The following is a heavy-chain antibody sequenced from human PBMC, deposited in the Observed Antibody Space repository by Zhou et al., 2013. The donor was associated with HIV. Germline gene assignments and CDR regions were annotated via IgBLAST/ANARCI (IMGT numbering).Heavy chain of an antibody. CDR3: AREGYYYDSSGYYSGYFDY. CDR2: ISAYNGNT. CDR1: GYTFNRYG. J-gene: IGHJ4*02. V-gene: IGHV1-18*01. Sequence: QVQLVQSGDEVKKPGASVKVSCKTTGYTFNRYGISWVRQAPGQGLEWMGWISAYNGNTNYAQKLQGRVTMTTDTSTSTAYMELRSLRSDDTAVYYCAREGYYYDSSGYYSGYFDYWGQGTLVTVSS. D-gene: IGHD3-22*01.